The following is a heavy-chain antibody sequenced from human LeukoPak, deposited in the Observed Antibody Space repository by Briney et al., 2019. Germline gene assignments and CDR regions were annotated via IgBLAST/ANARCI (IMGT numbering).Heavy chain of an antibody. CDR1: GFTFSTYG. CDR3: AKDLGYGGNPPVYFDY. Sequence: GGSLRLSCAASGFTFSTYGMHWFRQAPGKGLEWVAFIRYDGRNKYYADSVKGRFTISRDNSKNTVYLQMNSLRAEDTAVYYCAKDLGYGGNPPVYFDYWGQGTLVTVSS. CDR2: IRYDGRNK. V-gene: IGHV3-30*02. D-gene: IGHD4-23*01. J-gene: IGHJ4*02.